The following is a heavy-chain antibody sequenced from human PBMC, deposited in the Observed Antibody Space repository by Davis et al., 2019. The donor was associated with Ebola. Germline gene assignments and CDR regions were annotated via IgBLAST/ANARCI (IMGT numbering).Heavy chain of an antibody. D-gene: IGHD4-11*01. CDR2: ISAYNGMT. CDR3: ARGHNYAHEY. CDR1: GYTFTSYG. J-gene: IGHJ4*02. Sequence: ASVKVSCKASGYTFTSYGITWVRQAPGQGLEWVGWISAYNGMTNYVQKLQGRVTMTRDTSISTVYMELSSLRYDDTADYYCARGHNYAHEYWGQGTLVTVSS. V-gene: IGHV1-18*01.